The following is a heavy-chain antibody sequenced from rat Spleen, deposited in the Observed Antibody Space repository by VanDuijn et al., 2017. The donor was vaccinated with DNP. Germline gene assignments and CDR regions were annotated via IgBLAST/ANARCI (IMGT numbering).Heavy chain of an antibody. D-gene: IGHD1-4*01. Sequence: EVQLVESDGGLAQPGRSLKLSCAVSGFTFSDYYMAWVRQAPTKGLEWVATISSDGSDTYYRDSVKGRFTISRDNAKSTLYLQMDSLRSEDTATYYCAGRPPPTRGPFDYWGQGVTVTVSS. CDR2: ISSDGSDT. CDR3: AGRPPPTRGPFDY. J-gene: IGHJ2*01. CDR1: GFTFSDYY. V-gene: IGHV5-7*01.